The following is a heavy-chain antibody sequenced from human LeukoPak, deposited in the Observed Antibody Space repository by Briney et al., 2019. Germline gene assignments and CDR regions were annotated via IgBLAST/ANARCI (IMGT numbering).Heavy chain of an antibody. CDR1: GGTFSSYA. D-gene: IGHD3-10*01. CDR2: IIPIFGTA. Sequence: GASVKVSRKASGGTFSSYAISWVRQAPGQGLEWMGGIIPIFGTANYAQKFQGRVTTTADESTSTAYMELSSLRSEDTAVYYCARAQGTMVRGADGFDIWGQGTMVTVSS. V-gene: IGHV1-69*13. CDR3: ARAQGTMVRGADGFDI. J-gene: IGHJ3*02.